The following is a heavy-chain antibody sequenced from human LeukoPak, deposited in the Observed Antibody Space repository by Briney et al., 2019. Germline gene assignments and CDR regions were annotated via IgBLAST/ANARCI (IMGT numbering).Heavy chain of an antibody. V-gene: IGHV4-34*01. CDR2: INHSGST. D-gene: IGHD3-10*01. J-gene: IGHJ4*02. CDR3: ARGRTSFGEAKHFDY. Sequence: PSETLSLTCAVYGGSFSGYYWSWIRQPPGKGLEWIGEINHSGSTNYNPSLKSRVTISVDTSKNQFSLKLSSVTAADTAVYYCARGRTSFGEAKHFDYWGQGTLVTVSS. CDR1: GGSFSGYY.